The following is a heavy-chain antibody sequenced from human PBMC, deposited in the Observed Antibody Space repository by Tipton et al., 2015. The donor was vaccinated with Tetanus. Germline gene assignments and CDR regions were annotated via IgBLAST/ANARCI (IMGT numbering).Heavy chain of an antibody. CDR3: VNDLVSGYKAVVGVFDN. D-gene: IGHD5-12*01. Sequence: QLVQSGAEVKKPGASVRVSCKASGISFRNYVLSWVRQAPGQGLEWIGRITPMNHATDYAQKFQDRATITADKSTNTVYMYLSSLRSEDPSVYYCVNDLVSGYKAVVGVFDNWGQGTLVTVSS. CDR1: GISFRNYV. J-gene: IGHJ4*02. CDR2: ITPMNHAT. V-gene: IGHV1-69*06.